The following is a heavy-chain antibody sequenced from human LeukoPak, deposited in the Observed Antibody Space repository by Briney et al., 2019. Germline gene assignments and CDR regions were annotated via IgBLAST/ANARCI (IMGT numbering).Heavy chain of an antibody. J-gene: IGHJ4*02. Sequence: GGSLRLSCAASGLTFSRDWMHWVRQAPGKGLVWVSRINSDRTSTIYADSVKGRFTISRDNAKNTLYLQMNSLRAEDTAVYYCARMASGVTAYWGQGTLVTVSS. V-gene: IGHV3-74*01. CDR3: ARMASGVTAY. CDR1: GLTFSRDW. D-gene: IGHD5-24*01. CDR2: INSDRTST.